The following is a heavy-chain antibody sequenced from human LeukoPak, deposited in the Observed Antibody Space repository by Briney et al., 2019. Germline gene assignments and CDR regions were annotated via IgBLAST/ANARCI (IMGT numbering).Heavy chain of an antibody. CDR1: GFTFSSYA. CDR3: TTEDDSSGYYYPDAFDI. J-gene: IGHJ3*02. CDR2: IKSKTDGGTT. D-gene: IGHD3-22*01. Sequence: GGSLRLSCAASGFTFSSYAMSWVRQVPGKGLEWVGRIKSKTDGGTTDYAAPVKGRFTFSRDDSKNTLYLQMNSLKTEDTAVYYCTTEDDSSGYYYPDAFDIWGQGTMVTVSS. V-gene: IGHV3-15*01.